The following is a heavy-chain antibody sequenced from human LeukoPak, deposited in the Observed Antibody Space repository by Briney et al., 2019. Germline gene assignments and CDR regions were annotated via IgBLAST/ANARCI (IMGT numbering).Heavy chain of an antibody. CDR3: AGMDIVVVPAANDAFDI. V-gene: IGHV3-21*01. Sequence: GGSLRLSCAASGFTFSSYSMNWVRQAPGKGLEWVSSISSSSSYIYYADSVKGRFTISRDNAKSSLYLQMNSLRAEDTAVYYCAGMDIVVVPAANDAFDIWGQGTMVTVSS. J-gene: IGHJ3*02. D-gene: IGHD2-2*03. CDR1: GFTFSSYS. CDR2: ISSSSSYI.